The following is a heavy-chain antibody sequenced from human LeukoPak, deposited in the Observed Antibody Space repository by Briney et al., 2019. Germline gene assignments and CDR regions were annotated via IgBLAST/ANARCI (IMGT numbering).Heavy chain of an antibody. Sequence: GGSLRLSCAASGFTFSSYSMNWVRQAPGKGLEWVSSISGRGGSTYYADSVKGRFTISRDNSKNTLYLQMNSLRAEDTAVYYCAKDPTVRYFDWLVPPNWFDPWGQGTLVTVSS. D-gene: IGHD3-9*01. CDR2: ISGRGGST. V-gene: IGHV3-23*01. CDR3: AKDPTVRYFDWLVPPNWFDP. J-gene: IGHJ5*02. CDR1: GFTFSSYS.